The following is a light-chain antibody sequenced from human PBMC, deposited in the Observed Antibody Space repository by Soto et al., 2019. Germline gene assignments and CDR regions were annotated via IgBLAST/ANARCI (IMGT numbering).Light chain of an antibody. J-gene: IGKJ4*01. Sequence: EVVLTQSPATLSLSPGERATLSCRASQSVRSYLAWYQQKPGQATRLLIYDASNRATGIPARFSGSGSGADCSLPIISLEPEDVAVYYCQQRGNCRSRTFGGGTKVEIK. CDR3: QQRGNCRSRT. CDR1: QSVRSY. V-gene: IGKV3-11*01. CDR2: DAS.